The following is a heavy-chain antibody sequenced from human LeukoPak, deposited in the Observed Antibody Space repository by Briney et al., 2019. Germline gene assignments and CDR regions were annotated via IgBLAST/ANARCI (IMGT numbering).Heavy chain of an antibody. CDR3: ARAPLAYCGGDCYYYFDY. CDR1: GGSISSGGYS. V-gene: IGHV4-30-2*01. D-gene: IGHD2-21*02. Sequence: PSETLSLTCAVSGGSISSGGYSWSWIRQPPGKGLEWIGYIYHSGSTYCNPSLKSRVTISVDRSENQFSLKLSSVTAADTAVYYCARAPLAYCGGDCYYYFDYWGQGTLVTVSS. CDR2: IYHSGST. J-gene: IGHJ4*02.